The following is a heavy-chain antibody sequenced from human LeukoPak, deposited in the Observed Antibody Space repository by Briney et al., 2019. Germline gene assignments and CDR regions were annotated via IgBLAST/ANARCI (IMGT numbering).Heavy chain of an antibody. CDR1: GGSISSYY. D-gene: IGHD5-18*01. Sequence: SETLSLTCTVSGGSISSYYWSWIRQPAGKGLEWIGRIYTSGSTNYNPSLKSRVTISVDTSKNQFSLKLSSVTAADTAVYYCARDGLQGEYSYGSSPVNFDYWGQGTLVTVSS. CDR3: ARDGLQGEYSYGSSPVNFDY. CDR2: IYTSGST. V-gene: IGHV4-4*07. J-gene: IGHJ4*02.